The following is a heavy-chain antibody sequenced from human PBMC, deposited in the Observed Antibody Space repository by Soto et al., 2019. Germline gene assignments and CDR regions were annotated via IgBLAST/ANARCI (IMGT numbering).Heavy chain of an antibody. CDR1: GGTFSSYT. V-gene: IGHV1-69*06. CDR3: ARGGDGYNQAYKYYFDY. J-gene: IGHJ4*02. CDR2: IIPMFGTT. Sequence: QVQLVQSGAEVKKPGSSVKVSCRASGGTFSSYTISWVRQAPGRGLEWMGGIIPMFGTTRYAQKFQGGVTITADKSTNTAYMELSSLRSEDTAVYYCARGGDGYNQAYKYYFDYWGQGTLVTVSS. D-gene: IGHD5-12*01.